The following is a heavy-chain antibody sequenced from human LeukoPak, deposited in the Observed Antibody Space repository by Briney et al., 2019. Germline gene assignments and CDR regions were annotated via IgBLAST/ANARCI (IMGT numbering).Heavy chain of an antibody. Sequence: PSATLSLTCAVYGGSFSGYYWSWIRQPPGKGLEWIGEINHSGSTNYNPSLKSRVTISVDTSKNQFPLKLSSVTAADTAVYYCASLFGYWGQGTLVTASS. CDR2: INHSGST. V-gene: IGHV4-34*01. CDR1: GGSFSGYY. CDR3: ASLFGY. J-gene: IGHJ4*02.